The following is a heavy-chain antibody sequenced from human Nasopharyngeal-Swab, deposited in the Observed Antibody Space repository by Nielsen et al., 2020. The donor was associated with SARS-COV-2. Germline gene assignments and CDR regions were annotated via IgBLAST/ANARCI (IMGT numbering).Heavy chain of an antibody. CDR1: GYTFTSYG. V-gene: IGHV1-18*01. CDR3: ARDQGYYDSSGHYPDAFDI. J-gene: IGHJ3*02. Sequence: ASVKVSCKASGYTFTSYGISWVRQAPGQGLEWMGWISAYNGNTNYAQKLQGRVTMTTDTSTSTAYMELRSLRSDDTAVYYCARDQGYYDSSGHYPDAFDIWGQGTMVTVSS. D-gene: IGHD3-22*01. CDR2: ISAYNGNT.